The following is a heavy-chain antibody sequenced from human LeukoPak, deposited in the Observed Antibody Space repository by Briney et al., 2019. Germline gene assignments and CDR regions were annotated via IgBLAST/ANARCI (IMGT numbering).Heavy chain of an antibody. J-gene: IGHJ4*02. CDR1: GGSISSYY. CDR2: INHSGST. V-gene: IGHV4-34*01. Sequence: SETLSLTCTVSGGSISSYYWSWIRQPAGKGLEWIGEINHSGSTNYNPSLKSRVTISVDTSKNQFSLKLSSVTAADTAVYYCARETGTTGGDYWGQGTLVTVSS. D-gene: IGHD1-1*01. CDR3: ARETGTTGGDY.